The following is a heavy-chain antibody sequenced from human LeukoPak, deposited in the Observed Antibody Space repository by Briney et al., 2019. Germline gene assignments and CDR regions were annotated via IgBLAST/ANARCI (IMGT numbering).Heavy chain of an antibody. CDR1: GFTVSSNY. CDR3: AREIGDREAFDY. D-gene: IGHD1-26*01. J-gene: IGHJ4*02. Sequence: GGSLRLSCAASGFTVSSNYMSWVRKAPGKGMEWVSVIYSGGSTYYADSVKGRFTISRDNSKNTLYLQMNSLRAEDTAVYYCAREIGDREAFDYWGQGTLVTVSS. V-gene: IGHV3-66*01. CDR2: IYSGGST.